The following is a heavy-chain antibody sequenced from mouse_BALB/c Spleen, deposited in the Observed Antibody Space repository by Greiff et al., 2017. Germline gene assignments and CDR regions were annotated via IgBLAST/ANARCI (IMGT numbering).Heavy chain of an antibody. J-gene: IGHJ4*01. V-gene: IGHV2-9*02. D-gene: IGHD1-1*01. Sequence: VKLMESGPGLVAPSQSLSITCTVSGFSLTSYGVHWVRQPPGKGLEWLGVIWAGGSTNYNSALMSRLSISKDNSKSQVFLKMNSLQTDDTAMYYCARDWIYYGSSYGAMDYWGQGTSVTVSS. CDR2: IWAGGST. CDR3: ARDWIYYGSSYGAMDY. CDR1: GFSLTSYG.